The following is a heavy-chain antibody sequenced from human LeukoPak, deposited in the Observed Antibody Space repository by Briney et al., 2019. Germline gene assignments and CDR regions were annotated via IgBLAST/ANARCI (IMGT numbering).Heavy chain of an antibody. Sequence: IPSETLSLTCTVSGYSISRGYYWGWIRQPPGKGLEWTGSIDHSGSTYYNPSLKSRVIMSLDTSKNQFSLRLTYVTAADTAVYYCARDDFDNSGYRPSYFWGQGSLVTVSS. CDR2: IDHSGST. CDR1: GYSISRGYY. D-gene: IGHD3-22*01. CDR3: ARDDFDNSGYRPSYF. V-gene: IGHV4-38-2*02. J-gene: IGHJ4*02.